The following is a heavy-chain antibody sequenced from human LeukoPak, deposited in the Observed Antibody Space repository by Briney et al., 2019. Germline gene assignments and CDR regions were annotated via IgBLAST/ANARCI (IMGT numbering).Heavy chain of an antibody. D-gene: IGHD2-21*02. V-gene: IGHV5-51*01. J-gene: IGHJ3*02. CDR3: ASSAYCGGDCYSTDAFDI. CDR2: IYPGDSDT. CDR1: GYSFTSYW. Sequence: GESLKISCKGSGYSFTSYWIGWVRQMPGKGLEWMGIIYPGDSDTRYSPSFQGQVTISADKSISTAYLQWSSPKASDTAMYYCASSAYCGGDCYSTDAFDIWGQGTMVTVSS.